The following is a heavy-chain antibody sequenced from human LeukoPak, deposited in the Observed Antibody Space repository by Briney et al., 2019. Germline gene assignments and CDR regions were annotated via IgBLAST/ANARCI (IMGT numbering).Heavy chain of an antibody. J-gene: IGHJ4*02. CDR3: ATDGSGWDAFDY. CDR2: FDPEDGET. D-gene: IGHD6-19*01. CDR1: GYTLTELS. V-gene: IGHV1-24*01. Sequence: ASVKLSCKVSGYTLTELSMHWVRQAPGKGLEWMGGFDPEDGETIYAQKLQGRVTMTEDTSTDTAYMELSSLRSEDTAVYYCATDGSGWDAFDYWGQGTLVHGFS.